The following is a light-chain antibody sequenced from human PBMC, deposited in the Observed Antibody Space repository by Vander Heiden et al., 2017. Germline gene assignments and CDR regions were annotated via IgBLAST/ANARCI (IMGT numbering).Light chain of an antibody. CDR2: AAS. CDR3: QQSYSTHRFT. V-gene: IGKV1-39*01. CDR1: QSISSY. J-gene: IGKJ3*01. Sequence: DIQMTQSPSSLSASVGDRVTITCRASQSISSYLNWYQQKPGKAPKLLIYAASSLQSGVPSRFSGSGSGTDFTRTISSLQPEDFATYYCQQSYSTHRFTFGPGTKVDIK.